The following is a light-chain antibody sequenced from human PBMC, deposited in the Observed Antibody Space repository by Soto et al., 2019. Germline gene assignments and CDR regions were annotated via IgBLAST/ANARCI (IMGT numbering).Light chain of an antibody. J-gene: IGLJ1*01. V-gene: IGLV2-11*01. CDR2: DVS. Sequence: QSVLTQPRSVSGSPGQSVTISCTGTSSDVGGYNYVSWYQQHPGKAPKLMIYDVSTRPSGVPDRFSGSKSGNTTSLTISGLQAEDEADYYCCSYAGSYTYVFGPGTKLTVL. CDR1: SSDVGGYNY. CDR3: CSYAGSYTYV.